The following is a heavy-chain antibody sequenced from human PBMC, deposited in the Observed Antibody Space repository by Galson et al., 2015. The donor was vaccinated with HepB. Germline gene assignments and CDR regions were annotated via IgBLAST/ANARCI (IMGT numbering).Heavy chain of an antibody. V-gene: IGHV2-5*02. CDR2: IYWDDDK. CDR1: GFSLSSNGVG. J-gene: IGHJ4*02. Sequence: PALVKPTQTLTLTCTFSGFSLSSNGVGVGWIRQPPGKALEWLAFIYWDDDKRYSPSLKSRLTITKDTSKNQVVLTMTNMDPMDTATYYCAHDIIAFDYWGQGALFTVS. CDR3: AHDIIAFDY. D-gene: IGHD2/OR15-2a*01.